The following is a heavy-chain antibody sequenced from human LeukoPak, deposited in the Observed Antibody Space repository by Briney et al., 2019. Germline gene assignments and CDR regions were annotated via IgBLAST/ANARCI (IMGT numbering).Heavy chain of an antibody. J-gene: IGHJ4*02. D-gene: IGHD6-19*01. V-gene: IGHV3-53*01. CDR3: AKVGIEQWLSQGQFFDY. CDR1: GFIVSSTY. Sequence: GGSLRLSCAASGFIVSSTYMSWVRQAPGKGLEWVSIIYSSGTIYYADSVKGRFTISRDNSKNTLYLQMNSLRAEDTAVYYCAKVGIEQWLSQGQFFDYWGQGTLVTVSS. CDR2: IYSSGTI.